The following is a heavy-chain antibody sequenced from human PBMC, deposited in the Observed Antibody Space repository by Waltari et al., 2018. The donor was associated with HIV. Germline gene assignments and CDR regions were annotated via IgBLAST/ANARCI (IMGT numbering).Heavy chain of an antibody. J-gene: IGHJ6*02. CDR2: LSYDGSDK. Sequence: RLSCAASGFTFSNHGMHWLRQAPGKGLEWVAVLSYDGSDKYYADSVRGRFTISRDNSKNTLYLQMNNLRAEDTAVYFCARRGVLTYYYTMDVWGQGTTVTVSS. CDR3: ARRGVLTYYYTMDV. D-gene: IGHD3-10*01. V-gene: IGHV3-33*05. CDR1: GFTFSNHG.